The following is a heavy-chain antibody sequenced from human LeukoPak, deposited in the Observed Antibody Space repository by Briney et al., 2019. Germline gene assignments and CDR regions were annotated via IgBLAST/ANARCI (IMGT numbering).Heavy chain of an antibody. Sequence: GESLKISCETSGYSFTTYWTGWVGQMPGTGLEWVGAIYPDDSDRRYSPSFQGQVVISADRSMRTAYLQWNRLKTSDTAMYYCVRQRGSSGTINHFDPWGQGTLVTVSS. CDR2: IYPDDSDR. CDR1: GYSFTTYW. V-gene: IGHV5-51*01. J-gene: IGHJ5*02. D-gene: IGHD3-10*01. CDR3: VRQRGSSGTINHFDP.